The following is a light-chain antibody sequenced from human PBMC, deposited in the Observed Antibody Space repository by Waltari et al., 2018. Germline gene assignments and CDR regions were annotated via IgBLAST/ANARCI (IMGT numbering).Light chain of an antibody. V-gene: IGLV2-14*01. CDR1: SSDVGFYNY. J-gene: IGLJ3*02. CDR2: DVS. CDR3: NSYAGSSSWV. Sequence: QSALTQPASVSGSPGQSITISCTGTSSDVGFYNYVPWYQQHPGKAPKLMIYDVSERPSGVSNRCAGSKSGNTASLTISGRQAEDEADYYCNSYAGSSSWVFGGGTKLTVL.